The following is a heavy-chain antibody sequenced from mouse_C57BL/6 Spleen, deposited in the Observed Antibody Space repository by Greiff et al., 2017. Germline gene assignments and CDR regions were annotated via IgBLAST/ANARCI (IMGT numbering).Heavy chain of an antibody. CDR3: TRASMITTYFDV. CDR1: GFTFSSYA. J-gene: IGHJ1*03. V-gene: IGHV5-9-1*02. CDR2: ISSGGDYI. Sequence: EVKLVESGEGLVKPGGSLKLSCAASGFTFSSYAMSWVRQTPEKRLEWVAYISSGGDYIYYADTVNGRFTISRDNARNTLYLQMSSLKSEDTAMYYCTRASMITTYFDVWGTGTTVTVSS. D-gene: IGHD2-4*01.